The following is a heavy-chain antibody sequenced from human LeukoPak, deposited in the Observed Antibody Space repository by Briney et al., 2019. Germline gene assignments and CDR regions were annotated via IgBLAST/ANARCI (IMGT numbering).Heavy chain of an antibody. Sequence: GGSRRLSCAASGFTFSSYGMHWVRQAPGKGLEWVAVIWYDGSNKFYADSVKGRFTISRDNSKNTLYLQMNSLRAEDTAVYYCAKDGVDIVVVPAVTDYYYYMDVWGKGTTVTVSS. D-gene: IGHD2-2*01. V-gene: IGHV3-30*02. CDR3: AKDGVDIVVVPAVTDYYYYMDV. CDR2: IWYDGSNK. CDR1: GFTFSSYG. J-gene: IGHJ6*03.